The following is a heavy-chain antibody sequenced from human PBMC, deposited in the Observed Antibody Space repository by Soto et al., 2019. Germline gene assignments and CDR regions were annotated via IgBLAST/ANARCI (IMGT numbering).Heavy chain of an antibody. V-gene: IGHV3-33*01. CDR3: AREPYSSSWYDH. D-gene: IGHD6-13*01. Sequence: GGSLRLSCVVPGSIFIGYGMHWVRQAPGKGLEWVAVIWHDGSEIYYADSVKGRFTISRDNSKNTLYLQMNSLRAEDTAVYYCAREPYSSSWYDHWGQGTLVTVSS. CDR2: IWHDGSEI. CDR1: GSIFIGYG. J-gene: IGHJ5*02.